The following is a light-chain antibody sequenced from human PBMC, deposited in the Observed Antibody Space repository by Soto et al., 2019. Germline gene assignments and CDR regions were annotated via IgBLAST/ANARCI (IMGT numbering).Light chain of an antibody. Sequence: DIGLTQSPGTLSLSPGERATLSCRASQSVSSSYLAWYQQKPGQAPRLLIYGASSRATCIPDRFSGSESGTDFTLTISRLEPEEFAVYYCPQYCSSPPLTFGGGTKVEIK. J-gene: IGKJ4*02. CDR1: QSVSSSY. CDR2: GAS. V-gene: IGKV3-20*01. CDR3: PQYCSSPPLT.